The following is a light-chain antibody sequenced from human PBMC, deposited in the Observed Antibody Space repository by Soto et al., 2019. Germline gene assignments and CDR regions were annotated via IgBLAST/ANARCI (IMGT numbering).Light chain of an antibody. J-gene: IGLJ1*01. CDR2: DVS. Sequence: QSVLTQPASVSGSPGQSITISCTGTSSDVDAYNYVSWYQQHPGKAPKLMIYDVSNRSSGVSNRFSGSKSGNTASLTISGLQAEDEAGYYCGSYTTSSNYVFGTGTKVTVL. CDR3: GSYTTSSNYV. V-gene: IGLV2-14*01. CDR1: SSDVDAYNY.